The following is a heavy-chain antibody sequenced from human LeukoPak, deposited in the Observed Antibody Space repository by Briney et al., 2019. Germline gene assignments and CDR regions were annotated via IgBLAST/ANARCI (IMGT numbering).Heavy chain of an antibody. CDR1: GFIFIDHW. V-gene: IGHV3-7*01. Sequence: PGGSLRLSCAASGFIFIDHWMSWVRQAPGKGLEWVANIKEDESAKFYADSVRGRFTISRDNAKNSLYLQMNNLRVEDTAVYYCARAVDVADYWGRGTLVTVSS. J-gene: IGHJ4*02. CDR3: ARAVDVADY. D-gene: IGHD3-10*02. CDR2: IKEDESAK.